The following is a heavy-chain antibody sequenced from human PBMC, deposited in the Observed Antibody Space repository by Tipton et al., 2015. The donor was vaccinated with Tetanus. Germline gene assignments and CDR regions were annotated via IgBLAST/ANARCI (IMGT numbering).Heavy chain of an antibody. D-gene: IGHD3-10*01. CDR2: IYYSGST. CDR3: ARHNRVLWFGELSDAFDI. Sequence: QLVQSGGGLVKPGGSLRLSCTVSGGSISSSSYYWGWIRQPPGKGLEWIGSIYYSGSTYYNPSLKSRVTISVDTSKNQFSLKLSSVTAADTAVYYCARHNRVLWFGELSDAFDIWGQGTMVTVSS. CDR1: GGSISSSSYY. J-gene: IGHJ3*02. V-gene: IGHV4-39*01.